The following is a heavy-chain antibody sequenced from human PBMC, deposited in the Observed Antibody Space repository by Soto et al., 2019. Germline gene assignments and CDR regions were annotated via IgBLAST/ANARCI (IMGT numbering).Heavy chain of an antibody. CDR3: ARLGDVARDGYNLQDY. D-gene: IGHD3-10*01. V-gene: IGHV5-51*01. Sequence: PGESLKISCKGSGYSFTSYWIGWVRQMPGKGLEWMGIIYPGDSDTRYSPSFQGQVTISADKSISTAYLQWSSLKASDTAMYYCARLGDVARDGYNLQDYWGQGTLVTVSS. CDR2: IYPGDSDT. CDR1: GYSFTSYW. J-gene: IGHJ4*02.